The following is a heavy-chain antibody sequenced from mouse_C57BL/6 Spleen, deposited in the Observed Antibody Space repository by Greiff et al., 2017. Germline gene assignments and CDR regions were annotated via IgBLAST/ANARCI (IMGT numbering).Heavy chain of an antibody. CDR3: ARRDGSSTYWYFDV. Sequence: VQLQESGAELVRPGSSVKLSCKASGYTFTSYWMDWVKQRPGQGLEWIGNIYPSDSETHYNQKFKDKATLTVDKASSTAYMQLSSLTSEDSAVYYCARRDGSSTYWYFDVWGTGTTVTVSS. J-gene: IGHJ1*03. CDR1: GYTFTSYW. D-gene: IGHD1-1*01. V-gene: IGHV1-61*01. CDR2: IYPSDSET.